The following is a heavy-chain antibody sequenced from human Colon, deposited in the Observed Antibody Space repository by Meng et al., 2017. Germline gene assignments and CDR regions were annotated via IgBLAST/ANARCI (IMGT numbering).Heavy chain of an antibody. CDR3: ARAPVFGVLSGASDV. CDR2: ISYDGGNK. V-gene: IGHV3-30*07. Sequence: GESLKISCAASGFTFSSYAMHWVRQAPGKGLEWVGFISYDGGNKYYADSVRGRFTISRDNSMNTLYLQMNSLGAEDTALYYCARAPVFGVLSGASDVWGQGTMVTVSS. CDR1: GFTFSSYA. J-gene: IGHJ3*01. D-gene: IGHD3-3*01.